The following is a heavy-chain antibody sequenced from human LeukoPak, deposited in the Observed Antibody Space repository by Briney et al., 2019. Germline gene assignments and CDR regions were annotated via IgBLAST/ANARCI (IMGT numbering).Heavy chain of an antibody. Sequence: GASVKVSCKASGYTFTSYAMHWVRQAPGQRLEWMGWINAGNGNTKYSQKFQGRVTMTRNTSISTAYMELSSLRSEDTAVYYCARGADCSGGSCYFLLDYWGQGTLVTVSS. CDR1: GYTFTSYA. V-gene: IGHV1-3*01. D-gene: IGHD2-15*01. CDR2: INAGNGNT. J-gene: IGHJ4*02. CDR3: ARGADCSGGSCYFLLDY.